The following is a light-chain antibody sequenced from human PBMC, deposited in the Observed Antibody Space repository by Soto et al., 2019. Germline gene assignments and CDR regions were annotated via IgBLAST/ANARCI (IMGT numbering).Light chain of an antibody. CDR1: QSISSY. CDR2: AAS. Sequence: DIQMTQSPSSLSASVGDRVTITCRASQSISSYLNWYQQKPGKAPKLLIYAASSLQSGVPSRFSGSGSGTEFTLTISSLQPEDVATYYCQPSYSTPLTFGPGTKVDIK. J-gene: IGKJ3*01. V-gene: IGKV1-39*01. CDR3: QPSYSTPLT.